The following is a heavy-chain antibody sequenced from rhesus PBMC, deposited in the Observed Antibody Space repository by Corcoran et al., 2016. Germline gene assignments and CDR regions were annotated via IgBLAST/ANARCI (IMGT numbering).Heavy chain of an antibody. CDR3: ARDNIGTGYCLFDY. V-gene: IGHV4S12*01. D-gene: IGHD3-3*01. J-gene: IGHJ4*01. Sequence: QVKLQESGPGLVKPLETLSLTCAVSGGSISGGYYYWSWIRQPPGKGLEWIGGIYSSSGKTYYNPSLKSRVTISKDTSKNQFSLKLSSVTAADTAVYYCARDNIGTGYCLFDYWGQGVLVTVSS. CDR1: GGSISGGYYY. CDR2: IYSSSGKT.